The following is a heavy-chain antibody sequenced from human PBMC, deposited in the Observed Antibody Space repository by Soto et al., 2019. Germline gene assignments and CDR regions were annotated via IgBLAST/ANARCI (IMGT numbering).Heavy chain of an antibody. CDR3: AKSGVPAANHYYYYMDV. CDR2: ISGSGGST. CDR1: GFTFSSYA. Sequence: GGSLRLSCAASGFTFSSYAMSWVRQAPGKGLEWVSAISGSGGSTYYADSVKGRFTISRDNSKNTLYLQMNSLRAEDTAVYYCAKSGVPAANHYYYYMDVWGKGTTVTVSS. J-gene: IGHJ6*03. V-gene: IGHV3-23*01. D-gene: IGHD2-2*01.